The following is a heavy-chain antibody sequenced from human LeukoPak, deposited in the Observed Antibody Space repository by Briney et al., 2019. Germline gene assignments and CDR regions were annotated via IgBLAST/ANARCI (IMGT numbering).Heavy chain of an antibody. J-gene: IGHJ4*02. Sequence: GGSLRLSCAASGFTFSSYAMHWVRQAPGKGLEWVAVISYDGSNKYYADSVKGRFTISRDNSKNTLYLQMNSLRAEDTAVYYCARDLYSYDSSGYEDFFDYWGQGTLVTVSS. CDR1: GFTFSSYA. D-gene: IGHD3-22*01. CDR3: ARDLYSYDSSGYEDFFDY. CDR2: ISYDGSNK. V-gene: IGHV3-30-3*01.